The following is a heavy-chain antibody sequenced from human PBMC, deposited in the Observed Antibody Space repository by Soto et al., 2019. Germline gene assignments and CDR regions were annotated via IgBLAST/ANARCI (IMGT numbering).Heavy chain of an antibody. CDR2: ISYDGSNK. CDR3: ARDRGRRSGSRPYYYYGMDV. CDR1: GFTFSSYA. Sequence: QVQLVESGAGVVQPGRSLRLSCAASGFTFSSYAMHWVRQAPGKGLEWVAVISYDGSNKYYADSVKGRFTISRDNSKNTLYLQMNSLRAEDTAVYYCARDRGRRSGSRPYYYYGMDVWGQGTTVTVSS. D-gene: IGHD1-26*01. V-gene: IGHV3-30-3*01. J-gene: IGHJ6*02.